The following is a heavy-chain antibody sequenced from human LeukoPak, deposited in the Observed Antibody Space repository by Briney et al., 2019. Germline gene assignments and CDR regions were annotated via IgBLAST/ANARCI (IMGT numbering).Heavy chain of an antibody. Sequence: SETLSLTCAVYGGSFSGYYWSWIRQPPRKGLEWIGEINHSGSTNYNPSLKSRVTISVDTSKNQFSLKLSSVTAADTAVYYCARQKKKNYYGSGYFDYWGQGTLVTVSS. CDR1: GGSFSGYY. CDR3: ARQKKKNYYGSGYFDY. D-gene: IGHD3-10*01. V-gene: IGHV4-34*01. J-gene: IGHJ4*02. CDR2: INHSGST.